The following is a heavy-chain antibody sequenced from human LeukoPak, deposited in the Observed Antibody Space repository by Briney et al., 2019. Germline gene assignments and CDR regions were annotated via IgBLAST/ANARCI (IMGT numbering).Heavy chain of an antibody. J-gene: IGHJ4*02. CDR3: ARGGYSFDY. D-gene: IGHD5-12*01. V-gene: IGHV3-7*01. Sequence: GGSLRLSCAASGFNFSNAWMTWVRQAPGKGLEWVARLHPDGSERNYVGSVEGRFTVFGDNAKSSLFLQMHSLRVEDTAVYYCARGGYSFDYLGQGTLVTVSS. CDR1: GFNFSNAW. CDR2: LHPDGSER.